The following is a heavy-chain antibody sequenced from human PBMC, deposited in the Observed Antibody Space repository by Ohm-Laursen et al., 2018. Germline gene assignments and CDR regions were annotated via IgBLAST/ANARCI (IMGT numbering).Heavy chain of an antibody. Sequence: SLRLSCTASGFTFSSYAMSWVRQAPGKGLEWVSAISGSGGSTYYADSVKGRFTISRDNSKNTLYLQMNSLRAEDTAVYYCAKDQVVVVQAAIRGDFDYWGQGTLVTVSS. J-gene: IGHJ4*02. D-gene: IGHD2-2*02. CDR2: ISGSGGST. CDR1: GFTFSSYA. CDR3: AKDQVVVVQAAIRGDFDY. V-gene: IGHV3-23*01.